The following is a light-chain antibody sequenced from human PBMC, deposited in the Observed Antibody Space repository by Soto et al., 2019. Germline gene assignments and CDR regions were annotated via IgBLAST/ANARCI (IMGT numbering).Light chain of an antibody. CDR1: QSVANSY. Sequence: EIVLTQSPGTLSLSPGDRATLSCRASQSVANSYIAWYQQKPGQAPRLLIYGASSRVTGIPDRFTGSGSGTDFTLTITRLEPEDFVVYHCQQYGSSPWTFGQGTKVEIK. V-gene: IGKV3-20*01. CDR2: GAS. J-gene: IGKJ1*01. CDR3: QQYGSSPWT.